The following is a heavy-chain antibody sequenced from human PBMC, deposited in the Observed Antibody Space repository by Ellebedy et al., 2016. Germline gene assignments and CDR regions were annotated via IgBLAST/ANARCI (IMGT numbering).Heavy chain of an antibody. D-gene: IGHD1-20*01. CDR1: GYTLTELS. V-gene: IGHV1-24*01. Sequence: ASVKVSCXVSGYTLTELSMHWVRQAPGKGLEWMGGFDPEDGETIYAQKFQGRVTMTEDTSTDTAYMELSSLRSEDTAVYYCATDYNWNPGGVEVWFDPWGQGTLVTVSS. CDR3: ATDYNWNPGGVEVWFDP. CDR2: FDPEDGET. J-gene: IGHJ5*02.